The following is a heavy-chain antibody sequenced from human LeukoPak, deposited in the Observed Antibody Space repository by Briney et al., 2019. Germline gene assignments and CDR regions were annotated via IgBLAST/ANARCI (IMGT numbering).Heavy chain of an antibody. CDR2: IIPIFGTA. D-gene: IGHD6-13*01. Sequence: KISCKASGGTFSSYAISWVRQAPGQGLEWMGGIIPIFGTANYAQKFQGRVTITTDESTSTAYMELSSLRSEDTAVYYCARTGIAAAGTGFQHWGQGTLVTVSS. CDR3: ARTGIAAAGTGFQH. J-gene: IGHJ1*01. CDR1: GGTFSSYA. V-gene: IGHV1-69*05.